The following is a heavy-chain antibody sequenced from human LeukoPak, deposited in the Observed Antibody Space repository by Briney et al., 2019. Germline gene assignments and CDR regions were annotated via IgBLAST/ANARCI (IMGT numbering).Heavy chain of an antibody. CDR1: GFTFSSYA. CDR2: ISYDGSNK. CDR3: ARDQGERWLPPYGMDV. Sequence: GESLKISYAASGFTFSSYAMHWVRQAPGKGLEWVAVISYDGSNKYYADSVKGRFTISRDNSKNTLYLQMNSLRAEDTAVYYCARDQGERWLPPYGMDVWGQGTTVTVSS. J-gene: IGHJ6*02. D-gene: IGHD5-24*01. V-gene: IGHV3-30-3*01.